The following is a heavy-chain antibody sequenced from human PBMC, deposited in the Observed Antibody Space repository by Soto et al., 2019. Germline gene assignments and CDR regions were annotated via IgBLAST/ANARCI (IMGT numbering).Heavy chain of an antibody. D-gene: IGHD5-12*01. CDR2: IYYSGST. J-gene: IGHJ4*02. CDR1: GGSISSYY. CDR3: ARSVGGYDKYYFDY. Sequence: SETLSLTCTVSGGSISSYYWSWIRQPPGKGLEWIGYIYYSGSTNYNPSLKSRVTISVDTSKNQFSLKLSSVTAADTAVYYCARSVGGYDKYYFDYWGQGTLVTVSS. V-gene: IGHV4-59*01.